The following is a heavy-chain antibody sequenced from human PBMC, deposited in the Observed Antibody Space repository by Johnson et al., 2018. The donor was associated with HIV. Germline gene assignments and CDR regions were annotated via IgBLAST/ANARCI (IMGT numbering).Heavy chain of an antibody. J-gene: IGHJ3*02. V-gene: IGHV3-11*04. CDR1: GFTFSAYY. CDR3: ARRGYSSSGGAVDI. D-gene: IGHD6-6*01. Sequence: QVQLVESGGGLVKPGGSLRLSCAASGFTFSAYYMSWIRQAPGKGLECLAYISSSGSSVYYTDSVKGRFTISMDNTKNSLHLQMNSLRAEDTAVYYCARRGYSSSGGAVDIWGQGTMVTVSS. CDR2: ISSSGSSV.